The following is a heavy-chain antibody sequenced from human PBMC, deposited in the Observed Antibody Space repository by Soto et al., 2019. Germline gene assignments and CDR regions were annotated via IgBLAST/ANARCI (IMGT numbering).Heavy chain of an antibody. CDR3: ARATELRYVEWSVYRGGNYAMDV. J-gene: IGHJ6*02. CDR2: VSPDSGST. CDR1: GYTFSGYD. V-gene: IGHV1-8*01. Sequence: QVQLVQSGAEVKKPGASVRVSCKASGYTFSGYDINWVRQATGQGLEWMGWVSPDSGSTGYAGIFQGRVTMTWDRSTTTADMDLSSLTSEDSAGYYCARATELRYVEWSVYRGGNYAMDVWGQGTTVTVSS. D-gene: IGHD3-3*01.